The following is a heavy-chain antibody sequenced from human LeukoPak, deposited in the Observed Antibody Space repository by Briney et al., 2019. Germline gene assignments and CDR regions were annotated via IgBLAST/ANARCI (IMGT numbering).Heavy chain of an antibody. Sequence: SVKVSCKASGFTFTSSAMQLVRQARGQRLEWIGWIVVGSGNTNYAQKFQERVTITRDMSTSTAYMELSSLRSEGTAVYYCAALVYDSSGYAVGYWGQGTLVTVSS. V-gene: IGHV1-58*02. CDR2: IVVGSGNT. J-gene: IGHJ4*02. D-gene: IGHD3-22*01. CDR1: GFTFTSSA. CDR3: AALVYDSSGYAVGY.